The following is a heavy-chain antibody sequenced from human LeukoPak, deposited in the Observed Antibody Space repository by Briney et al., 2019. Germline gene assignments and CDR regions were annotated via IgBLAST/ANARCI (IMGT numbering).Heavy chain of an antibody. V-gene: IGHV4-59*01. CDR1: GGSISSYY. CDR2: IYYSGST. Sequence: SETLSLTCTVSGGSISSYYWSWIRQPPGKGLEWIGYIYYSGSTNYNPSLKSRVTISVDTSKNQFSLKLSSVTAADTAVYYCARELWFGESNYYFDYWGQGTLVTVSS. D-gene: IGHD3-10*01. CDR3: ARELWFGESNYYFDY. J-gene: IGHJ4*02.